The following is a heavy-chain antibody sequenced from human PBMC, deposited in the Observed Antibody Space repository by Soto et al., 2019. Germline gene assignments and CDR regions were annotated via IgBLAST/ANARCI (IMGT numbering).Heavy chain of an antibody. CDR1: GFTFSSYA. D-gene: IGHD3-16*01. V-gene: IGHV3-30-3*01. Sequence: GGSLRLSCAASGFTFSSYAMHWVRQAPGKGLEWVAVISYDGSNKYYADSVKGRFTISRDNSKNTLYLQMNSLRAEDTAVYYCAREAWGGPWSVRAFDIWGQGTMVTVSS. CDR3: AREAWGGPWSVRAFDI. CDR2: ISYDGSNK. J-gene: IGHJ3*02.